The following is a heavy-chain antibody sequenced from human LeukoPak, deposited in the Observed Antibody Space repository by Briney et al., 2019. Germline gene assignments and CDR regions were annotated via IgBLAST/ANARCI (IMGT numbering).Heavy chain of an antibody. V-gene: IGHV4-38-2*02. J-gene: IGHJ5*02. D-gene: IGHD2-15*01. CDR3: ARSRGVVVAATRGGFDP. CDR2: IYHSGST. CDR1: GYSIGSGYY. Sequence: SETLSLTCTVSGYSIGSGYYWGWIRQPPGKGLEWIGSIYHSGSTNYNPSLKSRVTISVDKSKNQFSLKLSSVTAADTAVYYCARSRGVVVAATRGGFDPWGQGTLVTVSS.